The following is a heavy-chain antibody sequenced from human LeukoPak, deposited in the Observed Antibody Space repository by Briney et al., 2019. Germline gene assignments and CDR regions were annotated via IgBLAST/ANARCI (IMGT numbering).Heavy chain of an antibody. CDR2: INHSGST. CDR3: ARRGDSYGVFDY. J-gene: IGHJ4*02. V-gene: IGHV4-34*01. Sequence: SETLSLTCAVYGGSFSGYYWSWIRQPPGKGLEWIGEINHSGSTNYNPSLKSRVTMSVDTSKNQFSLKLSSVTAADTAVYYCARRGDSYGVFDYWGQGTLVTVSS. CDR1: GGSFSGYY. D-gene: IGHD5-18*01.